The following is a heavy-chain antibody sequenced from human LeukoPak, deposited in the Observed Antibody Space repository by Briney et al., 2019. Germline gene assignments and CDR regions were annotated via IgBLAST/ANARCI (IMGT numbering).Heavy chain of an antibody. J-gene: IGHJ6*01. D-gene: IGHD3-10*01. CDR2: ISGSDSLK. CDR1: GFTISTYG. V-gene: IGHV3-48*03. Sequence: GGSLRLSCAASGFTISTYGMNWVRQAPGEGLEWVSHISGSDSLKYYADSVKGRFTISRDNAKNSLYLQMNTLRAEDTAVYYCAREEYYGSGSYMRYFYYYDMDVWGKGPRSPSPQ. CDR3: AREEYYGSGSYMRYFYYYDMDV.